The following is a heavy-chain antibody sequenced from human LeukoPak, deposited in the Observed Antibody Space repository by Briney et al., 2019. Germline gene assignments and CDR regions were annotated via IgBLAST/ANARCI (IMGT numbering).Heavy chain of an antibody. D-gene: IGHD3-9*01. CDR2: ISGSGGST. V-gene: IGHV3-23*01. CDR1: GFTFDDYG. J-gene: IGHJ4*02. CDR3: AFDGRVTGYYPTYFDY. Sequence: GGSLRLSCAASGFTFDDYGMSWVRQAPGKGLEWVSAISGSGGSTYYADSVKGRFTISRDNSKNTLYLQMNSLRAEDTAVYYCAFDGRVTGYYPTYFDYWGQGTLVTVSS.